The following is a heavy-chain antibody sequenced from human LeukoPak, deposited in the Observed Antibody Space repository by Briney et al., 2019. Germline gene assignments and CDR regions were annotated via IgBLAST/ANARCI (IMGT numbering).Heavy chain of an antibody. D-gene: IGHD7-27*01. J-gene: IGHJ4*02. CDR3: MGATGEDY. CDR1: GGTFSNYA. Sequence: GAPVKVSCKAYGGTFSNYAINWIRQAPGPGLEWMGGIIPIFGTANYAQKFQGRVTITADGSTSTAYMELSSLRSEDTAVYYCMGATGEDYWGQGTLVTVSS. V-gene: IGHV1-69*13. CDR2: IIPIFGTA.